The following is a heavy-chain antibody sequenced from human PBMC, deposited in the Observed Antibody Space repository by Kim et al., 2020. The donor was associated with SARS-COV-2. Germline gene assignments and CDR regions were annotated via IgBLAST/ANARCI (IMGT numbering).Heavy chain of an antibody. Sequence: VKGRFTISRDNSKNPLYRQMNSLRAEDTAVYYCAISMHPVTMITGAPIYWGQGTLVTVSS. CDR3: AISMHPVTMITGAPIY. D-gene: IGHD3-22*01. J-gene: IGHJ4*02. V-gene: IGHV3-23*01.